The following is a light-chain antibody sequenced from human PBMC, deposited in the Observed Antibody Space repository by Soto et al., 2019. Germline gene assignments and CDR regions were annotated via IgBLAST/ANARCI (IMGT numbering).Light chain of an antibody. CDR3: QQYNNWPLT. CDR2: GAS. CDR1: QSVSSN. Sequence: EIVLTQSPGTLSLSLGERATLSCRASQSVSSNLAWYQHKPGQAPRLLIYGASTRATGVSARFSGSGSGTEFTLTISSLQSEDFAVYYCQQYNNWPLTFGGGTKVDIK. J-gene: IGKJ4*01. V-gene: IGKV3-15*01.